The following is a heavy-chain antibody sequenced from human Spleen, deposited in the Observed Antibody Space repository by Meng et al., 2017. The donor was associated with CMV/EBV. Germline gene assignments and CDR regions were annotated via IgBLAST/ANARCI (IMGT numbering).Heavy chain of an antibody. J-gene: IGHJ4*02. CDR2: IYYSGST. V-gene: IGHV4-34*01. CDR3: ARDGAGLRLGELSSPFDY. Sequence: QVQLQQWGAGLLKPSETLSLTCAVDGGSFSGYYWSWIRQPPGKGLEWIGSIYYSGSTYYNPSLKSRVTISVDTSKNQFSLKLSSVTAADTAVYYCARDGAGLRLGELSSPFDYWGQGTLVTVSS. CDR1: GGSFSGYY. D-gene: IGHD3-16*02.